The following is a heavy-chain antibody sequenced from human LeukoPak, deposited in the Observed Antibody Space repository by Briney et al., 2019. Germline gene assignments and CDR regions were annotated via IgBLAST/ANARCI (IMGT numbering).Heavy chain of an antibody. Sequence: GGSLRLSCAASGFTFSSYSMNWVRQAPGKGLEWVSYISSSSSTIYYADSVKGRFTISGDNAKNSLYLQMNSLRAEDTAVYYCAGGEVVPAAIQGWFDPWGQGTLVTVSS. V-gene: IGHV3-48*04. J-gene: IGHJ5*02. D-gene: IGHD2-2*02. CDR1: GFTFSSYS. CDR2: ISSSSSTI. CDR3: AGGEVVPAAIQGWFDP.